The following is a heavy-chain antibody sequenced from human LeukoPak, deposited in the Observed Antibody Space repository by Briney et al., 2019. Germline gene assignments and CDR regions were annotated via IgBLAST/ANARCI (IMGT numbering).Heavy chain of an antibody. V-gene: IGHV1-69*05. CDR2: IIPLFGTP. J-gene: IGHJ4*02. CDR3: ARSGARGADLAFFDF. Sequence: SVKVSCKASGGSFSSYAFNWVRQGPGQGLEWMGGIIPLFGTPNYAQRFQGRVTITTDASTSTVYMDLSSLRSEDTAMYFCARSGARGADLAFFDFWGQGTLVTVSS. CDR1: GGSFSSYA. D-gene: IGHD3-10*01.